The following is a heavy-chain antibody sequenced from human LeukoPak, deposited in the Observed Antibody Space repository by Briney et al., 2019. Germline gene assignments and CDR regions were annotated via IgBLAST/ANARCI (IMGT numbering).Heavy chain of an antibody. CDR2: INPSGGST. CDR1: GYTFTSYY. CDR3: AREVVVVPAAIVWYYYYYMDV. V-gene: IGHV1-46*01. D-gene: IGHD2-2*01. J-gene: IGHJ6*03. Sequence: GASVKVSCKASGYTFTSYYMHWVRQAPGQGLEWMGIINPSGGSTSYAQKFQGRVTMTRDMSTSTVYMELSSLRSEDTAVYYCAREVVVVPAAIVWYYYYYMDVWGKGTTVTISS.